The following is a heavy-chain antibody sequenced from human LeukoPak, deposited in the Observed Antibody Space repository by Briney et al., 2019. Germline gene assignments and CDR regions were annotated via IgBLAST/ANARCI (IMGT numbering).Heavy chain of an antibody. J-gene: IGHJ4*02. V-gene: IGHV3-15*01. CDR2: IKSKADGGTT. Sequence: GGSLRLSCAASGIAFSDVWMTWVRQAPGKELEWVGRIKSKADGGTTDYAAPVKGRFSISGDDSKNTVYLQMDSLEAEDTAVYYCAAFSKGFWGQGTLVTFSS. CDR3: AAFSKGF. CDR1: GIAFSDVW.